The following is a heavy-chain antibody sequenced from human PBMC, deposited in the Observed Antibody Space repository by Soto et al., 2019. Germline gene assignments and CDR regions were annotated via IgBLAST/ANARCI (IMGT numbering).Heavy chain of an antibody. V-gene: IGHV3-23*01. CDR3: AKDLLVETAIGVDY. CDR1: GFTFANYA. Sequence: EVQLLESGGGLVPPGGSLRLSCAASGFTFANYAMNWVRQAPGKGLEWVATITGSGGQTFYADSVKVRLTISRDNSKNTLYLQMNNLRAEDTAVYYCAKDLLVETAIGVDYWGLGTLVTVSS. D-gene: IGHD2-21*02. CDR2: ITGSGGQT. J-gene: IGHJ4*02.